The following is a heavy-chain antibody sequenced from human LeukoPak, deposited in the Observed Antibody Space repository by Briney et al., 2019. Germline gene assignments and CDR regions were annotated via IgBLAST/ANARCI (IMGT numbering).Heavy chain of an antibody. CDR1: GGSISTYY. CDR3: AGGSKYGSGNWAFDL. V-gene: IGHV4-59*01. J-gene: IGHJ3*01. CDR2: INYSGST. D-gene: IGHD3-10*01. Sequence: SETLSLTCTVSGGSISTYYWSWIRQPPGKGLEWIGYINYSGSTNYNPSLKSRVTISVDTSKNQFSLKLSSVTAADTALYYCAGGSKYGSGNWAFDLWGQGTMVTVSS.